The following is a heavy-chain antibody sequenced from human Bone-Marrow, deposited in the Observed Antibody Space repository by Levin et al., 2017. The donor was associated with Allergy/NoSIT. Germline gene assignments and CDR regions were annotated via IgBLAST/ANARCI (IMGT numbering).Heavy chain of an antibody. J-gene: IGHJ5*02. Sequence: VASVKVSCKASGYTFIGYYMHWVRQAPGQGLEWMGWINPNSGGTNYAQKFQGRVTMTRNTSISTAYMELSRLRSDDTAVYYCARDRSRSFDWFDPWGQGTLVTVSS. CDR3: ARDRSRSFDWFDP. D-gene: IGHD6-13*01. CDR2: INPNSGGT. V-gene: IGHV1-2*02. CDR1: GYTFIGYY.